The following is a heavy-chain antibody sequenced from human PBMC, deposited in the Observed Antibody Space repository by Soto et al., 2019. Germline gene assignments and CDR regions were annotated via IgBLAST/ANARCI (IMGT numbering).Heavy chain of an antibody. CDR3: ARGPSDCLRWSDY. V-gene: IGHV4-59*09. J-gene: IGHJ4*02. D-gene: IGHD4-17*01. Sequence: SRVTISLDTSKNQFSLKLTSVTAADTAVYYCARGPSDCLRWSDYWGQGTLVTVSS.